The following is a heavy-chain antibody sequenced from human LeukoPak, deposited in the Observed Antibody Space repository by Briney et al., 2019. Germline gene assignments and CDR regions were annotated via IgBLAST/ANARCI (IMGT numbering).Heavy chain of an antibody. CDR1: GLSVSTDY. CDR2: LYSGGNT. Sequence: GGSLRPSCAASGLSVSTDYVTWVRQAPGKGLEWVSTLYSGGNTYYADSVKGRFTISRDNSKNTLYLEMNSLRAEDTAVYYCARGWGSFENWGQGTLVAVSS. J-gene: IGHJ4*02. V-gene: IGHV3-53*01. CDR3: ARGWGSFEN. D-gene: IGHD7-27*01.